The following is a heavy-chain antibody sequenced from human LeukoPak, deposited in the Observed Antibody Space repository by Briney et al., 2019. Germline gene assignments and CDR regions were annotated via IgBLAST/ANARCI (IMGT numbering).Heavy chain of an antibody. J-gene: IGHJ4*02. V-gene: IGHV1-18*01. CDR3: ARFIITGTDRGYLDY. CDR2: VSGYNADT. D-gene: IGHD1-14*01. Sequence: ASVKVSCKASGYTFTSHGISWVRQAPAQGLEWMGWVSGYNADTKYARKLQGRVSMTTDTSTSTAYMELGSLRSDDTAVYYCARFIITGTDRGYLDYWGQGTLVTVSS. CDR1: GYTFTSHG.